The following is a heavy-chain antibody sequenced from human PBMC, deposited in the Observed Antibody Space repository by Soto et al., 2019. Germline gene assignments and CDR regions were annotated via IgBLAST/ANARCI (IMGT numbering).Heavy chain of an antibody. J-gene: IGHJ4*02. V-gene: IGHV3-23*04. CDR3: AKDFGAKGLGATMHY. Sequence: EAQLVESGGGLVQPGGSLRLSCAASGFTFSDYAMSWVRQAPGKGLEWVSGISDSGGNPNYADSVKGRFTISRDNSKNTLYLHGNSLRVDETAVYYCAKDFGAKGLGATMHYWGQGTLVTVSS. CDR1: GFTFSDYA. D-gene: IGHD1-26*01. CDR2: ISDSGGNP.